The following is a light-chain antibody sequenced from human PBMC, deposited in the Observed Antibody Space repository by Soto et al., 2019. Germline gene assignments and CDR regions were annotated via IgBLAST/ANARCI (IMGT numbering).Light chain of an antibody. J-gene: IGKJ1*01. V-gene: IGKV1-5*03. Sequence: DIQMTQSPSTLSGSVGDRVTITCRASQTISSWLAWYQQKPGKAPKLLIYKASTLKSGVPSRFSGSGSGTELTLTISSLQPEDFATYYCQQLHSFPRTFGQGN. CDR2: KAS. CDR3: QQLHSFPRT. CDR1: QTISSW.